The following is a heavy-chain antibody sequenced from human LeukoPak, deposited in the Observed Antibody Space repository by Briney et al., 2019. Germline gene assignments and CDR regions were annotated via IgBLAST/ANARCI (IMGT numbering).Heavy chain of an antibody. CDR3: ARDRLGSSGWYDHYYYGMDV. V-gene: IGHV3-48*04. Sequence: GGSLRLSCAASGFTFSSYSMNWVRQAPGKGLEWVSYISSSSTIYYADSVKGRFTISRDNAKNSLYLQMNSLRAEDTAVYYCARDRLGSSGWYDHYYYGMDVWGQGTTVTVSS. CDR2: ISSSSTI. CDR1: GFTFSSYS. J-gene: IGHJ6*02. D-gene: IGHD6-19*01.